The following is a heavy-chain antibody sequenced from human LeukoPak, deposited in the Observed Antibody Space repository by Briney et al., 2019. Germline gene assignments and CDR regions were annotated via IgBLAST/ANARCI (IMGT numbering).Heavy chain of an antibody. D-gene: IGHD6-13*01. CDR2: INSDGSST. Sequence: GGSLRLSCAASGLTFSSHWMHWVRQAPGKGLVWVSRINSDGSSTSYADSVKGRFTISRDNAKNTLYLQMNSLRAEDTAVYYCAREGVWRQQLVDYYYGMDVWGQGTTVTVSS. V-gene: IGHV3-74*01. CDR1: GLTFSSHW. CDR3: AREGVWRQQLVDYYYGMDV. J-gene: IGHJ6*02.